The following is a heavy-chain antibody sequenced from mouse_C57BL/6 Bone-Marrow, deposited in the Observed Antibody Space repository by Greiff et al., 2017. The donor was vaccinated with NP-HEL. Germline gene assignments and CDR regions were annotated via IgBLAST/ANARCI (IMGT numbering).Heavy chain of an antibody. CDR1: GFSFNTYA. Sequence: EVQLVESGGGLVQPKGSLKLSCAASGFSFNTYAMNWVRQAPGKGLEWVARIRSKSNNYATSYADSVKDRFTISRDDSESMLYLQMNNVKTEDTAMYYCVRHRPFYYSNYDYAMDYWGQGTSVTVSS. CDR2: IRSKSNNYAT. J-gene: IGHJ4*01. D-gene: IGHD2-5*01. V-gene: IGHV10-1*01. CDR3: VRHRPFYYSNYDYAMDY.